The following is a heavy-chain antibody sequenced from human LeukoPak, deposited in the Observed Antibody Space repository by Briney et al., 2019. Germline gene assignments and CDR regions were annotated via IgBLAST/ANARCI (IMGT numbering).Heavy chain of an antibody. V-gene: IGHV3-23*01. CDR1: GFTFSTYA. D-gene: IGHD5-18*01. J-gene: IGHJ4*02. CDR3: ANGHSYGLYDY. CDR2: ISGSGGST. Sequence: GGSLRLSCAASGFTFSTYAMSWVRQAAGKGLEWVSAISGSGGSTYYADSVKGRFTISRDNSKNALYLQMNSLRAEDTAVYYCANGHSYGLYDYWGQGTLVTVSS.